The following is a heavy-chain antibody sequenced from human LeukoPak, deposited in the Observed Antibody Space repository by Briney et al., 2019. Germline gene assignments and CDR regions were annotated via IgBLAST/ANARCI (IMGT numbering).Heavy chain of an antibody. CDR2: IYHSGST. V-gene: IGHV4-4*02. CDR1: GGSISSSNW. CDR3: ARVWGYSYGSIDY. D-gene: IGHD5-18*01. Sequence: PSGTLSLTCAVSGGSISSSNWWSWVRQPPVKGLEWIGEIYHSGSTNYNPSLKSRVTISVDKSKNQFSLKLSSVTAADTAVYYCARVWGYSYGSIDYWGQGTLVTVSS. J-gene: IGHJ4*02.